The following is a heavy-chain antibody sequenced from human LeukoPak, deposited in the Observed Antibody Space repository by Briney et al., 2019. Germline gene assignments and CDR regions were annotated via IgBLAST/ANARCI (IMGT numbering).Heavy chain of an antibody. J-gene: IGHJ4*02. V-gene: IGHV4-59*08. CDR2: IYYSGST. Sequence: SETLSLTCTVSGGSLSSYYWSWIRQPPGKGLEWIGYIYYSGSTNYNPSLKSRVTISVDTSKNQFSLKLSSVTAADTAVFYCARLYYHDTSGYYRTHYYFDDWGQGTLVTFSS. CDR3: ARLYYHDTSGYYRTHYYFDD. D-gene: IGHD3-22*01. CDR1: GGSLSSYY.